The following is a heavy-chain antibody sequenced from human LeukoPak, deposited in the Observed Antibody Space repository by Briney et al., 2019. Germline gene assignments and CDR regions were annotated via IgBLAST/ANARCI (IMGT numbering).Heavy chain of an antibody. CDR3: ARDVVGGSNDH. J-gene: IGHJ4*02. CDR2: IKQDGSEK. V-gene: IGHV3-7*04. D-gene: IGHD2-21*01. CDR1: GLTFSTYW. Sequence: GGSLRLSCAASGLTFSTYWMSWVRQAPGKGLEWVANIKQDGSEKNYVDSVKGRFTISRDSAKNSLYLQMNSLRVEDTAVYYCARDVVGGSNDHWGQGTLVTVSS.